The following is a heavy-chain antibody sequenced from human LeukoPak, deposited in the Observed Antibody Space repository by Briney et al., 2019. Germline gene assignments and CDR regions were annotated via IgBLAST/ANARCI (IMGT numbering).Heavy chain of an antibody. Sequence: GGSLRLSCAASGFTFSSYAMSWVHQAPGKGLEWVSAISGSGGSTYYADSVKGRFTISRDNSKNTLYLQMNSLRAEDTAVYYCARVWGDGYNYFYWGQGTLVTVSS. CDR1: GFTFSSYA. D-gene: IGHD5-24*01. J-gene: IGHJ4*02. CDR3: ARVWGDGYNYFY. V-gene: IGHV3-23*01. CDR2: ISGSGGST.